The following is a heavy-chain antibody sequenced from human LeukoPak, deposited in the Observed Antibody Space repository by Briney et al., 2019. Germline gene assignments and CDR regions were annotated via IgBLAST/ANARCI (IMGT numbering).Heavy chain of an antibody. CDR2: INPSGGST. CDR1: GYTFTSYY. D-gene: IGHD6-13*01. Sequence: ASVKVSCKASGYTFTSYYMHWVRQAPGQGLEWMGIINPSGGSTSYAQKFQGRVTMTRDTSTSTVYMELSSLRSEDTAVYYCARDSGYGSSPGIPQYYYYGMDVWGKGTTVTVSS. J-gene: IGHJ6*04. CDR3: ARDSGYGSSPGIPQYYYYGMDV. V-gene: IGHV1-46*01.